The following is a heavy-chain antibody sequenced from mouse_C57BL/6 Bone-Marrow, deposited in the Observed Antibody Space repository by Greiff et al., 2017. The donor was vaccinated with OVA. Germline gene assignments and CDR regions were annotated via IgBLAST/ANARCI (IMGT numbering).Heavy chain of an antibody. V-gene: IGHV14-3*01. CDR2: IDPANGNT. CDR3: ASGLTGTGYAMDY. J-gene: IGHJ4*01. Sequence: VQLKESVAELVRPGASVKLSCTASGFNIKNTYMHWVKQRPEQGLEWIGRIDPANGNTKYAPKFQGKATITADTSSNTAYLQLSSLTSEDTAIYYCASGLTGTGYAMDYWGQGTSVTVSS. D-gene: IGHD4-1*01. CDR1: GFNIKNTY.